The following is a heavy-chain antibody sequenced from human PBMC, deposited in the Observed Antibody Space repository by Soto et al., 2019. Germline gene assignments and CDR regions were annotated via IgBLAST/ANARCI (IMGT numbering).Heavy chain of an antibody. D-gene: IGHD5-18*01. CDR1: GGSISSGDYY. V-gene: IGHV4-30-4*01. Sequence: SETLSLTCTVSGGSISSGDYYWSWIRQPPGKGLEWIGYIYYSGSTYYNPSLKSRVTISVDTSKSQFSLKLSSVTAADTAVYYCARWDTAMVTGFKKQPLVKKYYFDYWGQGTLVTVSS. CDR2: IYYSGST. J-gene: IGHJ4*02. CDR3: ARWDTAMVTGFKKQPLVKKYYFDY.